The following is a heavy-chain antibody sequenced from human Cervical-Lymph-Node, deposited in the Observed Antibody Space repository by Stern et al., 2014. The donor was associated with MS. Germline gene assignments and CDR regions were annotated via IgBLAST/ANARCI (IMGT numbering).Heavy chain of an antibody. D-gene: IGHD5-12*01. CDR2: LIPIFGTA. V-gene: IGHV1-69*01. CDR3: TREAIGHSGTFDF. J-gene: IGHJ4*02. Sequence: VQLVESGAEVKKPGSSVKVSCRASGGTFGSFAVNWVRQAPGQGLAWMGGLIPIFGTANSAQRFQGRVTITADESTTTAYMELNSLTSDDTAVYFCTREAIGHSGTFDFWGQGTLVTVSS. CDR1: GGTFGSFA.